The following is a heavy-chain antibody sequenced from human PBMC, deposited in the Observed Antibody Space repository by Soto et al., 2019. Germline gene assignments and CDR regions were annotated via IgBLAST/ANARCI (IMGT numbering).Heavy chain of an antibody. CDR2: VDHNGGT. J-gene: IGHJ3*02. Sequence: QVQLQQWGAGLLKPAETLSLTCAVSGGSFNDFYWSWIRQPPGKGLEYIGEVDHNGGTTFNPSLRSRAAISLDTSKSHFSLRLNPVTGADTAVYYCARVNLYDKTGQGAFDIWGQGALVTVSS. V-gene: IGHV4-34*01. CDR1: GGSFNDFY. CDR3: ARVNLYDKTGQGAFDI. D-gene: IGHD3-16*01.